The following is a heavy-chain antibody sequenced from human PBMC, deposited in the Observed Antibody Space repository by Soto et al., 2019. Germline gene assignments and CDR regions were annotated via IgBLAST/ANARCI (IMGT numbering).Heavy chain of an antibody. CDR3: ARDSRAVYYDSSGYYGVFDY. V-gene: IGHV3-30-3*01. D-gene: IGHD3-22*01. Sequence: QVQLVESGGGVVQPGRSLRLSCAASGFTFSSYAMHWVRQAPGKGLEWVAVISYDGSNKYYADSVKGRFTISRDNSKNTLYLQMNSLRAEDTAVYYCARDSRAVYYDSSGYYGVFDYWGQGTLVTVSS. J-gene: IGHJ4*02. CDR2: ISYDGSNK. CDR1: GFTFSSYA.